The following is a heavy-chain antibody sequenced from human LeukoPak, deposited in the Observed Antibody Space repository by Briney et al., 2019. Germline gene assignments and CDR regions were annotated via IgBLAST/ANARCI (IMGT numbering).Heavy chain of an antibody. J-gene: IGHJ4*02. CDR2: ISGDGGST. CDR1: GFTFDDYA. V-gene: IGHV3-43*02. CDR3: TKDRAVAGTSGIFDY. Sequence: PGGSLRLSCAASGFTFDDYAMHWVRQAPGKGLEWVSLISGDGGSTYYADSVKGRFTISRDNNKNSLYLQMNSLRTEDTALYYCTKDRAVAGTSGIFDYWGQGTLVTVSS. D-gene: IGHD6-19*01.